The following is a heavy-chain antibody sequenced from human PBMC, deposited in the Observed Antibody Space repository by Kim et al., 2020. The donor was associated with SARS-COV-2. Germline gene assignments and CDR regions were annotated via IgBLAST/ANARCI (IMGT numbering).Heavy chain of an antibody. Sequence: GGSLRLSCAASGFTFGSYWMTWVRQAPGKGLEWVASMKQDGSEIYYVDSVKGRFTISRDNAKNSLYLQMNSLRADDTAVYYRARDAEYCGDDCYSYWYFELWGRLTLVSVPS. V-gene: IGHV3-7*01. CDR2: MKQDGSEI. CDR1: GFTFGSYW. J-gene: IGHJ2*01. CDR3: ARDAEYCGDDCYSYWYFEL. D-gene: IGHD2-21*02.